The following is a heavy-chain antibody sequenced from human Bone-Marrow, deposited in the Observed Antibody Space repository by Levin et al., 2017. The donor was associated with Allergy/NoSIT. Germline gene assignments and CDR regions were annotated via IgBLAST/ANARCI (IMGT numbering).Heavy chain of an antibody. Sequence: GGSLRLSCAASGFTFSSYGMHWVRQAPGKGLEWVGVISVDGKNEYYAASVKGRFSISRDNSENTLYLQMTSLRSEDTAFYYCARDFWGRTVTTVGDYWGQGTLVSVSS. D-gene: IGHD4-17*01. CDR1: GFTFSSYG. J-gene: IGHJ4*02. V-gene: IGHV3-30*03. CDR3: ARDFWGRTVTTVGDY. CDR2: ISVDGKNE.